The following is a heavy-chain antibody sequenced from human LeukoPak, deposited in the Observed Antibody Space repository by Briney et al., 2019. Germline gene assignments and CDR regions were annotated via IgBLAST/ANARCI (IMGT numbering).Heavy chain of an antibody. CDR1: GGTFSSYA. J-gene: IGHJ5*02. D-gene: IGHD2-2*01. CDR3: ARDGGYCSSTSCST. Sequence: SVKVSCRASGGTFSSYAISWVRQAPGQGLEWMGGIIPIFGTANYAQKFQGRVTITADESTSTAYMELSSLRSEDTAVYYCARDGGYCSSTSCSTWGQGTLVTVSS. CDR2: IIPIFGTA. V-gene: IGHV1-69*13.